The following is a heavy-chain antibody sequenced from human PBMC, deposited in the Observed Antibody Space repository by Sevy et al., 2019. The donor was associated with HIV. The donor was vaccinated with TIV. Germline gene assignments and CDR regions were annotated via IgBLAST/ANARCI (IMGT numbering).Heavy chain of an antibody. J-gene: IGHJ3*02. V-gene: IGHV3-30*18. CDR1: GFTFSSYG. CDR3: AKDLEWNGYSSSWTDAEGDAFDI. CDR2: ISYDGSNK. Sequence: GGSLRLSCAASGFTFSSYGMHWVRQAPGKGLEWVAVISYDGSNKYYADSVKGRFTISRDNSRNTLYLQMNSLRAEDTAVYYCAKDLEWNGYSSSWTDAEGDAFDIWGQGTMVTVSS. D-gene: IGHD6-13*01.